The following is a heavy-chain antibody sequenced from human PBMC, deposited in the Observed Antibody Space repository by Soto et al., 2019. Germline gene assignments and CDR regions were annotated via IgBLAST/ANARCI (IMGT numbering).Heavy chain of an antibody. CDR2: MNPNSGNT. CDR3: ARVRTMRFGESLCY. Sequence: QVQLVQSGAEVKKPGASVKVSCKASGYTFTSYDINWVRQATGQGLEWMGWMNPNSGNTGYAQKFQGRVTMTRNTAISTAYMELSSLRSEDTAVYYCARVRTMRFGESLCYWGQGTLVTVSS. V-gene: IGHV1-8*01. J-gene: IGHJ4*02. CDR1: GYTFTSYD. D-gene: IGHD3-10*01.